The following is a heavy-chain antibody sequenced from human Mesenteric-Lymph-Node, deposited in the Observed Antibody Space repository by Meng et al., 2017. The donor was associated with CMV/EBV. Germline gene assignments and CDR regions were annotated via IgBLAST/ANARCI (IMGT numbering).Heavy chain of an antibody. J-gene: IGHJ4*02. V-gene: IGHV4-61*01. Sequence: SETLSLTCTVSGGSVSSGSYYWSWIRQPPGKGLEWIGYIYYSGSTNYNPSLKSRVTISVDTSKNQFSLKLSSVTAADTAVYYCARRVEYYYDSSGYLGGWYFDYWGQGTLVTVSS. CDR3: ARRVEYYYDSSGYLGGWYFDY. CDR1: GGSVSSGSYY. CDR2: IYYSGST. D-gene: IGHD3-22*01.